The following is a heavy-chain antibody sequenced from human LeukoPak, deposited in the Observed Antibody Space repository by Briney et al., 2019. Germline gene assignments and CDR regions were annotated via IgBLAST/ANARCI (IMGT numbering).Heavy chain of an antibody. CDR3: ARDNDRKDDS. D-gene: IGHD3-16*01. CDR1: GFTFSNYW. CDR2: MNQDGSGK. J-gene: IGHJ5*02. Sequence: GGSLRLSCAASGFTFSNYWMTWVRQAPGKGLEWVANMNQDGSGKYYADSVKGRFAISRDNAKNSLYLQMNNLRFEDTAVYYCARDNDRKDDSWGQGTLVTVSS. V-gene: IGHV3-7*01.